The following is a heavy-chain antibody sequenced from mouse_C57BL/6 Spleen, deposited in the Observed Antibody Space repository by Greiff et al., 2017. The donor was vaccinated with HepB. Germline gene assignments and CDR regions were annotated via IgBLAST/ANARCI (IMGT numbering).Heavy chain of an antibody. D-gene: IGHD2-4*01. CDR1: GYAFSSYW. V-gene: IGHV1-80*01. CDR2: IYPGDGDT. CDR3: AREIGADYDRLYYYAMDY. Sequence: QVQLKESGAELVKPGASVKISCKASGYAFSSYWMNWVKQRPVKGLEWIGQIYPGDGDTNYNGKFKGKATLTEDKSSSTAYMQLSSLTSEDSAVYFCAREIGADYDRLYYYAMDYWGQGTSVTVSS. J-gene: IGHJ4*01.